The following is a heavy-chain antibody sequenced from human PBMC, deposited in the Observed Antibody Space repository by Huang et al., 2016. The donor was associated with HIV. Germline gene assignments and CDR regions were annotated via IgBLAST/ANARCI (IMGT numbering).Heavy chain of an antibody. D-gene: IGHD6-19*01. CDR2: IRYDSRNN. V-gene: IGHV3-30*02. J-gene: IGHJ3*02. CDR1: GFTFSDYG. CDR3: VKDGGSSGWYYAFDI. Sequence: QVQLMESGGGVVQPGGSLSLSCAASGFTFSDYGMHWVRQAPGKGLEWVAFIRYDSRNNLYTDSARGRFAISRDNSKNTLYLQMGSLGPADTAVYYCVKDGGSSGWYYAFDIWGQGTMVTVSS.